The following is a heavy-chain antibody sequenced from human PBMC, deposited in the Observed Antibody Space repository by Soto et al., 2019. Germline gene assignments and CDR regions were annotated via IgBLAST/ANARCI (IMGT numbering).Heavy chain of an antibody. D-gene: IGHD3-10*01. Sequence: QVQVVQSGAEVKKPGASVKVSCKASGYTFSTYGMHWVRQAPGQSLEWMGWLNGGTGQTRYSQRLQDRVIITGDTSASTGDMELRSLRSEDTAVYYCARGKGMEENYFYYGMDIWGQGTTVTVSS. CDR2: LNGGTGQT. J-gene: IGHJ6*02. V-gene: IGHV1-3*01. CDR1: GYTFSTYG. CDR3: ARGKGMEENYFYYGMDI.